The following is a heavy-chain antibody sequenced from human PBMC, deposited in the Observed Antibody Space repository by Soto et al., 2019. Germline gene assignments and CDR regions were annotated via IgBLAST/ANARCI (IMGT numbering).Heavy chain of an antibody. CDR1: GFTFNSYG. D-gene: IGHD3-22*01. CDR3: AKDTYYYSSRGYYVLDS. V-gene: IGHV3-30*18. J-gene: IGHJ5*01. Sequence: QVQLVESGGGVVQPGRSLRLSCAASGFTFNSYGIHWVRQAPGKGLEWVAVISHDGSKTNYADSVKGRVTISRDNSKDTLYLQMNSLRAEDTAVYYYAKDTYYYSSRGYYVLDSWGQGTLVTVSS. CDR2: ISHDGSKT.